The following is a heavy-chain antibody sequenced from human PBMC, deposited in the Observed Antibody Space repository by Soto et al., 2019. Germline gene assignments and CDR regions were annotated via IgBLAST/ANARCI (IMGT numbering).Heavy chain of an antibody. J-gene: IGHJ6*02. Sequence: QVQLVQSGAEVKQPRASVKVSCKASGYTFTSYDINWVRQATGQGLEWMGWMNPNSGNTGYAQKFRGRVTMTRNTSISTAYMELSSLRSEDTAVYYCARERTGTTSMDVWSQGTTVTVSS. CDR2: MNPNSGNT. V-gene: IGHV1-8*01. CDR1: GYTFTSYD. D-gene: IGHD1-1*01. CDR3: ARERTGTTSMDV.